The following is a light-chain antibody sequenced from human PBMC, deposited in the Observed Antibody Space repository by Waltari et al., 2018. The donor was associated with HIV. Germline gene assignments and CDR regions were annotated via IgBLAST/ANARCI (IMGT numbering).Light chain of an antibody. CDR2: DAS. J-gene: IGKJ4*01. V-gene: IGKV3-11*01. CDR1: EGVHNF. Sequence: DIALTQSPATLSLSPGERATLSCRASEGVHNFLVWYQQRPDQPPRPLVYDASKRASDIPARFTGSGSETDFTLTIDSLEPEDFAFYFCQQRAKWPPTFGGGTKVETK. CDR3: QQRAKWPPT.